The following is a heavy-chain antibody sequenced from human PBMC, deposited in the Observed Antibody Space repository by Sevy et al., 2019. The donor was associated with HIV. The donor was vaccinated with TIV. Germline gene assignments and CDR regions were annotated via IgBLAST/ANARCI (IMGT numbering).Heavy chain of an antibody. CDR1: GFSFSSYS. V-gene: IGHV3-48*01. Sequence: GGSLRLSCVTSGFSFSSYSMNWVRQAPGKGLEWLSYISSSSGTIRYADSVKGRLTISRDNAKNSLFLQMNSLRAKDTAVYYCARDDHWAFDYWGQGALVTVSS. CDR3: ARDDHWAFDY. D-gene: IGHD7-27*01. J-gene: IGHJ4*02. CDR2: ISSSSGTI.